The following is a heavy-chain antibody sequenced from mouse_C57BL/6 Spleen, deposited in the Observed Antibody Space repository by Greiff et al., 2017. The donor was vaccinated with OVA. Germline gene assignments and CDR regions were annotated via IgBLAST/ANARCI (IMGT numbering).Heavy chain of an antibody. V-gene: IGHV14-1*01. Sequence: VQLKESGAELVRPGASVKLSCTASGFNIKDYYMHWVQQRPEQGLEWIGRIDPEDGDTEYAPKFQGKATMTADTSSNTAYLQLSSLTSEDTAVYYCTTDEAQYAYETAYWGQGTLVTVSA. CDR3: TTDEAQYAYETAY. D-gene: IGHD6-5*01. CDR2: IDPEDGDT. CDR1: GFNIKDYY. J-gene: IGHJ3*01.